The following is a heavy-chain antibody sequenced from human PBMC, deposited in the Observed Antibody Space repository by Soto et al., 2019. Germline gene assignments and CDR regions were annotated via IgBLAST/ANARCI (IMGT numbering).Heavy chain of an antibody. CDR3: ARRGYSYGYDYYYMDV. Sequence: GGALRLSCAASGFTFSSYWMSWVRQAPGKGLEWVANIKQDGSEKYYVDSVKGRFTISRDNAKNSLYLQMNSLRAEDTAVYYCARRGYSYGYDYYYMDVWGKGTTVTVSS. D-gene: IGHD5-18*01. V-gene: IGHV3-7*01. CDR2: IKQDGSEK. CDR1: GFTFSSYW. J-gene: IGHJ6*03.